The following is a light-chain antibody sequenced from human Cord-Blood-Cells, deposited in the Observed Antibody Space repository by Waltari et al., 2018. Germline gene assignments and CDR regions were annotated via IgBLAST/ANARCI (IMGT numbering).Light chain of an antibody. CDR2: LNIDGSH. CDR3: QTWGTGV. V-gene: IGLV4-69*01. CDR1: SGHSSYA. Sequence: QLVLTQSPSASASLGASVKLTCTLSSGHSSYAIAWHQQQPEKGPRYLMKLNIDGSHSKGDGIPDRFSGSRSGAERYLTISSLQSEDEADYYCQTWGTGVFGGGTKLTVL. J-gene: IGLJ3*02.